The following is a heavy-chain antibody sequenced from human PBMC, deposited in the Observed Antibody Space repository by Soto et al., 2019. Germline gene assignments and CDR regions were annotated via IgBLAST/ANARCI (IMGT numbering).Heavy chain of an antibody. J-gene: IGHJ6*02. CDR2: INAGNGNT. V-gene: IGHV1-3*01. D-gene: IGHD3-3*01. CDR1: GDALAGYS. CDR3: ARVGAYTYYDFWRADYYYGIGV. Sequence: SVKRSWEAAGDALAGYSMHWVRQAPGKRREGMGWINAGNGNTKYSHKFQGRVTITRDTSASRAYMELSSLRSEDTAVYYCARVGAYTYYDFWRADYYYGIGVWGQGTMLT.